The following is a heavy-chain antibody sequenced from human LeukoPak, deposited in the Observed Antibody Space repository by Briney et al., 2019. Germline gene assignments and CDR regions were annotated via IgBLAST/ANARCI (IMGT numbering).Heavy chain of an antibody. CDR1: GFTFSSYS. Sequence: GGSPRLSCAASGFTFSSYSMNWVRQAPGKGLEWVSSIRGSSSYIYYTDSVKGRFTISRDNAKNSLYLQMNSLRAEDTAVYYCAREKTTADAFDIWGQGTMVTVSS. D-gene: IGHD4-17*01. V-gene: IGHV3-21*01. J-gene: IGHJ3*02. CDR2: IRGSSSYI. CDR3: AREKTTADAFDI.